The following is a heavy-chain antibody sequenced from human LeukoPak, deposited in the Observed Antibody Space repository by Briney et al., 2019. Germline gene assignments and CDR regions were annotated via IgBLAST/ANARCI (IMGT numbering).Heavy chain of an antibody. CDR1: GFSFSDYY. D-gene: IGHD6-13*01. CDR2: ISSSSSYI. J-gene: IGHJ4*02. CDR3: ARDTIAAAGTS. Sequence: GGSLRLSCAASGFSFSDYYMSWIRQAPGKGLEWVSSISSSSSYIYYADSVKGRFTISRDNAKNSLYLQMNSLRAEDTAVYYCARDTIAAAGTSWGQGTLVTVSS. V-gene: IGHV3-11*06.